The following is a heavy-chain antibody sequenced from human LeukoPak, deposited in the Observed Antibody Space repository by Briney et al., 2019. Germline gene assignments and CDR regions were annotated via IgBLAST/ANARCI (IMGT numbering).Heavy chain of an antibody. CDR3: AVVVPAAQPYYYYYGMDV. V-gene: IGHV4-39*01. CDR1: GGSISSSSYY. Sequence: SETLSLTCTVSGGSISSSSYYWGWIRQPPGKGLEWIGSIYYSGSTYYNPSLKSRVTISVDTSKNQFSLKLSSVTAADTAVYYCAVVVPAAQPYYYYYGMDVWGQGTTVTVSS. CDR2: IYYSGST. D-gene: IGHD2-2*01. J-gene: IGHJ6*02.